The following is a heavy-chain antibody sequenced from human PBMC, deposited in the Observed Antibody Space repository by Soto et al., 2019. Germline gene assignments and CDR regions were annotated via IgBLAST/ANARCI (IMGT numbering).Heavy chain of an antibody. J-gene: IGHJ4*02. V-gene: IGHV1-69*10. CDR1: GATYSNSA. CDR2: INPILGIP. D-gene: IGHD5-12*01. Sequence: QVQLVQSGAEVKKPGSSVKVSCKASGATYSNSAISWVRQAPGQGLEWMGGINPILGIPDYAHKFKGRVTITADESTNTVYMDLGSLRSEDTALYFCARGGVDVVATSDFDYWGQGTLVTVSS. CDR3: ARGGVDVVATSDFDY.